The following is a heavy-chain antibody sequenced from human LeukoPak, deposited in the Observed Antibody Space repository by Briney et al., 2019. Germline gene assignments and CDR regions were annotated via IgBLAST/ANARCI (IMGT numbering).Heavy chain of an antibody. V-gene: IGHV1-69*13. D-gene: IGHD5-18*01. CDR2: IIPIFGTA. Sequence: ASVKVSCKASGGTFSSYAISWVRQAPGQGLEWMGGIIPIFGTANYAQKFQGRVTITADESTSTAYMELSSLRSEDTAVYYCARDRVQLRLSFDYWGQGTLVTVSS. CDR3: ARDRVQLRLSFDY. J-gene: IGHJ4*02. CDR1: GGTFSSYA.